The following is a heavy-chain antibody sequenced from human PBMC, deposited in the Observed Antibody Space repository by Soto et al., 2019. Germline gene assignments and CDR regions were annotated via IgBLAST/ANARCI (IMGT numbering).Heavy chain of an antibody. J-gene: IGHJ4*02. Sequence: PGGSLRLSCAASGFTFSSYGMHWVRQAPGKGLEWVAVIWYDGSNKYYADSVKGRFTISRDNSKNTLYLQMNSLRAEDTAVYYCARDLYSYGAYYFDYWGQGTLVTVSS. CDR3: ARDLYSYGAYYFDY. CDR1: GFTFSSYG. D-gene: IGHD5-18*01. V-gene: IGHV3-33*01. CDR2: IWYDGSNK.